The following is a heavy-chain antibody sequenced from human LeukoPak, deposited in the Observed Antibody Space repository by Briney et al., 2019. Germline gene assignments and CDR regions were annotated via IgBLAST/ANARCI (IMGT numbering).Heavy chain of an antibody. CDR3: ARDGGYDYWGFDY. CDR2: IYTSGST. V-gene: IGHV4-4*07. CDR1: GGSFSGYY. D-gene: IGHD5-12*01. Sequence: SETLSLTCAVYGGSFSGYYWSWIRQPAGKGLEWIGRIYTSGSTNYNPSLKSRVTISVDTSKNQFSLKLSSVTAADTAVYYCARDGGYDYWGFDYWGQGTLVTVSS. J-gene: IGHJ4*02.